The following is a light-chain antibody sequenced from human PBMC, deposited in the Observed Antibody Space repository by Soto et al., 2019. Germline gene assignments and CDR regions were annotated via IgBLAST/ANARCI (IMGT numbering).Light chain of an antibody. CDR3: QQSNSSPLT. J-gene: IGKJ1*01. CDR2: VAS. Sequence: DIQMTQSPSSLSASVGDRVTITCRASQSIGPYLSWYQEKPGTPPRILIYVASSLESGVPSRFSGSASGTDFTLTISSLQPEDFATYYCQQSNSSPLTFGQGTKVEI. CDR1: QSIGPY. V-gene: IGKV1-39*01.